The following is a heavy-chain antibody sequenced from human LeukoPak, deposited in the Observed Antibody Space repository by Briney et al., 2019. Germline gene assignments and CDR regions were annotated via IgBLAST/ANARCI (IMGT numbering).Heavy chain of an antibody. CDR3: ARMGGNLSR. V-gene: IGHV3-48*03. CDR2: ISRSGTNI. D-gene: IGHD1-26*01. J-gene: IGHJ4*02. Sequence: GGSLRLSCVASGFTFSTSDMNWVRQAPGKGLDWVSYISRSGTNIYYAESVKGRFTISRDNAKKSLYLQMYSLRVEDTAVYYCARMGGNLSRWGQGTLATVSS. CDR1: GFTFSTSD.